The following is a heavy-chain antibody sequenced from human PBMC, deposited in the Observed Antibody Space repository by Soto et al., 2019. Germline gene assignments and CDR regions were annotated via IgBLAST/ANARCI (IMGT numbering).Heavy chain of an antibody. V-gene: IGHV3-30-3*01. CDR1: GFGFNSSS. Sequence: SLCCAAAGFGFNSSSKHRIRQPQGKGLEWVALITHGGISTYHEDSVKGRFTITRYSAKNTLYLQMNSLRADDTAMYFCARAREIVAVPSPIQLWSPVDYWGQGTRFTVSS. J-gene: IGHJ4*02. D-gene: IGHD2-2*01. CDR2: ITHGGIST. CDR3: ARAREIVAVPSPIQLWSPVDY.